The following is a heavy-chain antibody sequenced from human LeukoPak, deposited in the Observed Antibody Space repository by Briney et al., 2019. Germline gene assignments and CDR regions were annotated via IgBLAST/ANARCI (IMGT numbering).Heavy chain of an antibody. CDR1: GYTFTDYY. CDR3: ARGRPGSGWSFDY. CDR2: INPSGGTT. D-gene: IGHD6-19*01. V-gene: IGHV1-46*01. Sequence: ASVKVSCKASGYTFTDYYMHWVRQAPGQGLEWMGIINPSGGTTNYAQKFQGRVTMTRDTSTTTLYMELSSLRSEDTAVYYCARGRPGSGWSFDYWGQGTLVTVSS. J-gene: IGHJ4*02.